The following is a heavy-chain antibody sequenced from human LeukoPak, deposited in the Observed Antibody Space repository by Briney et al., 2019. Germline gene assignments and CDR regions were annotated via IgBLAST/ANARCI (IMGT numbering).Heavy chain of an antibody. CDR1: GGFIGSYY. V-gene: IGHV4-4*07. J-gene: IGHJ3*02. Sequence: PSETLSLTCTVSGGFIGSYYWSWIRQPAGKGLEWIGPIYTSGTINYNPSLKSRITMSVDTSKNQFSLKLSSVTAADTAVYYCARDYFDSSGYRHDVFDIWGQGTMVTVSS. CDR3: ARDYFDSSGYRHDVFDI. D-gene: IGHD3-22*01. CDR2: IYTSGTI.